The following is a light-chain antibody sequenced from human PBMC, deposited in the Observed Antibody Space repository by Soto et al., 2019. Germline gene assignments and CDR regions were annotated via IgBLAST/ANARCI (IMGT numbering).Light chain of an antibody. V-gene: IGLV2-14*01. CDR1: SSDVGGYNY. Sequence: QSALTQPASVSGSPGQSITISCTGTSSDVGGYNYVSWYQQHPGKAPKLMIYDVSNRPPGVSNRFSGSKSGNTACLTISGVQAEDQAVYYCGSYTSSSTLVFGGGTKVTVL. CDR3: GSYTSSSTLV. CDR2: DVS. J-gene: IGLJ2*01.